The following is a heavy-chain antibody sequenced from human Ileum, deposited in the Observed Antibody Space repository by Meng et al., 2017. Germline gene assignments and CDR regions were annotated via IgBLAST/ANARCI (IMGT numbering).Heavy chain of an antibody. J-gene: IGHJ4*02. CDR1: GFTFSDRW. CDR3: TTFYAGY. Sequence: EGRLGQSGGGFVKPGGSLRLSCAASGFTFSDRWMTWVRQAPGKGLEWVGHIQSKADGGTTDYAAPVKGRFTISRDDSKSTLYLQMNSLKTEDTAVYYCTTFYAGYWGQGTLVTVSS. CDR2: IQSKADGGTT. V-gene: IGHV3-15*01. D-gene: IGHD3-16*01.